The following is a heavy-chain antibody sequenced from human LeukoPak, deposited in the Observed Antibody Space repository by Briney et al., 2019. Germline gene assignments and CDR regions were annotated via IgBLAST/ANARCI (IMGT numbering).Heavy chain of an antibody. CDR2: IYYSGST. V-gene: IGHV4-30-4*02. Sequence: SETLSLTCTASDVSISSGDYYWSWIRQPPGKGLEWIGYIYYSGSTYNNPSLKSRVTISGDTSKNQFSLKLSSVTAADTAVYYCARGSRSSDYWGQGTLVTVSS. CDR3: ARGSRSSDY. CDR1: DVSISSGDYY. J-gene: IGHJ4*02.